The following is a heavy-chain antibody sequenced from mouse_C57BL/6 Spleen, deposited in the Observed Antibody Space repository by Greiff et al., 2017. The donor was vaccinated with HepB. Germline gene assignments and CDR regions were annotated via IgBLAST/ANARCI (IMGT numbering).Heavy chain of an antibody. Sequence: VKLQESGPELVKPGASVKISCKASGYAFSSSWMNWVKQRPGKGLEWIGRIYPGDGDTNYNGKFKGKATLTADKSSSTAYMQLSSLTSEDSAVYFCARTYDDYAMDYWGQGTSVTVSS. D-gene: IGHD2-12*01. J-gene: IGHJ4*01. CDR2: IYPGDGDT. V-gene: IGHV1-82*01. CDR3: ARTYDDYAMDY. CDR1: GYAFSSSW.